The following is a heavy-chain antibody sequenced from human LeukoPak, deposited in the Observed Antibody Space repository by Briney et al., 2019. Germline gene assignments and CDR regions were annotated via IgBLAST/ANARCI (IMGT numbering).Heavy chain of an antibody. D-gene: IGHD3-10*01. J-gene: IGHJ3*02. CDR2: IYSGGST. CDR3: ARSYGSGTVDAFDI. V-gene: IGHV3-53*01. Sequence: PGGSLRLSCAASGFTFSNYWMSWVRQAPGKGLEWVSVIYSGGSTYYADSVKGRFTISRDNSKNTLYLQMNSLRAEDTAVYYCARSYGSGTVDAFDIWGQGTMVTVSS. CDR1: GFTFSNYW.